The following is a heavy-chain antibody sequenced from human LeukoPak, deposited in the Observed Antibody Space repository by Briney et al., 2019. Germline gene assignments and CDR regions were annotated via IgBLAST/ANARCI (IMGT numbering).Heavy chain of an antibody. D-gene: IGHD2-15*01. CDR2: IYYSGST. J-gene: IGHJ4*02. CDR3: AREEVVRSEGYYFDY. V-gene: IGHV4-59*01. CDR1: GGSISSYY. Sequence: SETLSLTCTVSGGSISSYYWSWIRQPPGKGLEWLGYIYYSGSTNYNPSLKSRVTISVDTSKNQFSLKLSSVTAADTAVYYCAREEVVRSEGYYFDYWGQGTLVTVSS.